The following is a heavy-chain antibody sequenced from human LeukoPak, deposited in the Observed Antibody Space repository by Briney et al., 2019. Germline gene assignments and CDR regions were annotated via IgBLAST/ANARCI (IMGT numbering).Heavy chain of an antibody. CDR2: INHSGST. D-gene: IGHD5-18*01. J-gene: IGHJ1*01. V-gene: IGHV4-34*01. CDR1: GGSFSGYY. CDR3: ARGRLRGYSYGPPAEYFQH. Sequence: SETLSLTCAVYGGSFSGYYWSWIRQPPGKGLEWIGEINHSGSTNCNPSLKSRVTISVDTSKNQFSLKLSSVTAADTAVYYCARGRLRGYSYGPPAEYFQHWGQGTLVTVSS.